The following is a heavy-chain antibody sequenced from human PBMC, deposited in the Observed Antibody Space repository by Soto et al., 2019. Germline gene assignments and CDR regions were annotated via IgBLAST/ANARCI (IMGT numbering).Heavy chain of an antibody. D-gene: IGHD3-22*01. Sequence: ASVNVSCKASGYTFTNNDVSWVRQATGQGLEWMGWMNPGSGDTGYAQKFQGRVTMTRDISIATAYMELNSLTSEDTAIYYCAKDGPLNHITMIVVVINDAFDIWGQGTMVTVSS. J-gene: IGHJ3*02. CDR1: GYTFTNND. CDR3: AKDGPLNHITMIVVVINDAFDI. V-gene: IGHV1-8*02. CDR2: MNPGSGDT.